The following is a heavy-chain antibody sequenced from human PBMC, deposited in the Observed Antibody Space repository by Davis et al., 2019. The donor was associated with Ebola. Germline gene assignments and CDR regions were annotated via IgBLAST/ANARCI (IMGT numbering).Heavy chain of an antibody. Sequence: GGSLRLSCAASGFTFSNYAMSWVRQAPGKGLEWVSGISGSGATTYYADSVKGRFTISRDNAKNSLYLQMNSLRDEDTAVYYCAREGYSGYYNWFDPWGQGTLVTVSS. J-gene: IGHJ5*02. CDR3: AREGYSGYYNWFDP. D-gene: IGHD5-12*01. CDR1: GFTFSNYA. CDR2: ISGSGATT. V-gene: IGHV3-23*01.